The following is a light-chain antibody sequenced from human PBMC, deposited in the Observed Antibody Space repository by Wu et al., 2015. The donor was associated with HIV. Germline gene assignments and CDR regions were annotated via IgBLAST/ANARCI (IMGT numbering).Light chain of an antibody. CDR3: QQYYSNVRS. CDR2: ATS. CDR1: QDIANS. V-gene: IGKV1-NL1*01. Sequence: DIQMTQSPSSLSASLGDRVTITCRASQDIANSLAWYQQKPGRAPRVLLYATSKLESGVSSRFSGSASGTEYTLSISSLQAEDSATYYCQQYYSNVRSFGQGTKLE. J-gene: IGKJ2*04.